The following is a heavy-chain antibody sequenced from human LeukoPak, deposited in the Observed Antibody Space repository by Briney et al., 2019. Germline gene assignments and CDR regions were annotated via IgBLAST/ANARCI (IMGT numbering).Heavy chain of an antibody. D-gene: IGHD3-3*01. J-gene: IGHJ5*02. Sequence: ASVKVSCKASGYTFTSYYMHWVRQAPGQGLEWLGIINPSGGSTSYAQKFQGRVTMTRDMSTSTVYMELSSLRSEDTAVYYCARGSAIFGVVINWFDPWGQGTLVTVSS. V-gene: IGHV1-46*01. CDR2: INPSGGST. CDR3: ARGSAIFGVVINWFDP. CDR1: GYTFTSYY.